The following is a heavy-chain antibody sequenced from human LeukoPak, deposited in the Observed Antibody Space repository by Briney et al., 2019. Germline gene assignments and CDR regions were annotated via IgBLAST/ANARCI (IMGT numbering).Heavy chain of an antibody. D-gene: IGHD3-10*01. V-gene: IGHV3-30*04. CDR2: ISYDGSNK. CDR3: ARELYYYGSGSYYPHRYYFYY. J-gene: IGHJ4*02. Sequence: PGGSLRLSCAAYGFTFSSYAMHWVRQAPGKGLEWVAVISYDGSNKYYADSVNGRFTISRDNSKNTLFLQVKSLRAEDTAVYYCARELYYYGSGSYYPHRYYFYYRGQGTLVTVSS. CDR1: GFTFSSYA.